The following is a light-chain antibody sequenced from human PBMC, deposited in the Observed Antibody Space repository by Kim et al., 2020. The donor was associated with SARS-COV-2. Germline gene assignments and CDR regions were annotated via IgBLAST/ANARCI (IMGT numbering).Light chain of an antibody. V-gene: IGLV2-8*01. CDR3: SSYAGSNNV. J-gene: IGLJ1*01. CDR2: GVS. CDR1: SSDVGGYNY. Sequence: GQSVIISCTRTSSDVGGYNYVSWDQQPPGKPPKIMIYGVSKRPSGVPDRCSGSKSGNTASLTVSGLQAEDEADYYCSSYAGSNNVFGTGTKVTVL.